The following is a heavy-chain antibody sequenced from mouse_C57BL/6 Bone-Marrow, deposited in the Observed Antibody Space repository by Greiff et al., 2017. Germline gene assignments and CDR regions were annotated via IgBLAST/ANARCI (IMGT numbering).Heavy chain of an antibody. J-gene: IGHJ1*03. D-gene: IGHD1-1*01. CDR1: GYSFTGYF. CDR2: INPYNGDT. CDR3: ATYYPWYFDV. V-gene: IGHV1-20*01. Sequence: EVQLQQSGPELVKPGASVKISCKASGYSFTGYFMNWVMQSHGKSLEWIGRINPYNGDTFYNQKFKGKATLTVDKSSSTAHMELRSLTSEDSAVYYCATYYPWYFDVWGTGTTVTVSS.